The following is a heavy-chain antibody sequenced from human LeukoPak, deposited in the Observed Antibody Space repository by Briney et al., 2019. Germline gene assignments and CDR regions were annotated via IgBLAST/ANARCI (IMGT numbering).Heavy chain of an antibody. J-gene: IGHJ1*01. D-gene: IGHD3-3*01. CDR3: ASRAYDFWSGYSAEYFQH. CDR2: ISPILGTA. CDR1: GGTFSSYT. V-gene: IGHV1-69*08. Sequence: ASVKVSCKASGGTFSSYTISWVRQAPGQGLEWVGRISPILGTANYAQKFQGRVTITADESTSTAYMELSSLRSEDTAVYYCASRAYDFWSGYSAEYFQHWGQGTLVTVSS.